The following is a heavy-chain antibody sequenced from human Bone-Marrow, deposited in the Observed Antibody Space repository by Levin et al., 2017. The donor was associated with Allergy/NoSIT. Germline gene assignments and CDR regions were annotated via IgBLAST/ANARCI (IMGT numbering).Heavy chain of an antibody. D-gene: IGHD4-17*01. CDR3: ARGDYARNYGDYAGPQYYGMDV. J-gene: IGHJ6*02. CDR1: GFTFSSYW. CDR2: IKQDGSEK. Sequence: LSLTCAASGFTFSSYWMSWVRQAPGKGLEWVANIKQDGSEKYYVDSVKGRFTISRDNAKNSLYLQMNSLRAEDTAVYYCARGDYARNYGDYAGPQYYGMDVWGQGTTVTVSS. V-gene: IGHV3-7*01.